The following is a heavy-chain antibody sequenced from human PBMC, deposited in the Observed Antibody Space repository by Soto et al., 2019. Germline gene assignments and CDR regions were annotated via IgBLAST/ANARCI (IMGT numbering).Heavy chain of an antibody. CDR1: GFTFSSYG. CDR2: ISYDGSNK. D-gene: IGHD2-15*01. CDR3: AKDQGCSGGSCYPWYFDY. J-gene: IGHJ4*02. Sequence: QVQLVESGGGVVQPGRSLRLSCAASGFTFSSYGMHWVRQAPGKGLEWVAVISYDGSNKYYADSVKGRFTISRDNSKNTLYLQMNSRRAEDTAVYYCAKDQGCSGGSCYPWYFDYWGQGTLVTVSS. V-gene: IGHV3-30*18.